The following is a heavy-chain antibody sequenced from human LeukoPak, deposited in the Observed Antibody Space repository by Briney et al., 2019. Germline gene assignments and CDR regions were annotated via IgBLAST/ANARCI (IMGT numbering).Heavy chain of an antibody. J-gene: IGHJ4*02. D-gene: IGHD3-16*01. V-gene: IGHV5-51*01. CDR3: AKGGDNSAFLFY. Sequence: GESLKISFKGSGYSFTNYWIGWVRPMPGRGLEWMGIIYPGDSDTRYSPSFQGQVTFSADKSISTAYLQWSSLKASDTAMYYCAKGGDNSAFLFYWGQGTMVTVSS. CDR2: IYPGDSDT. CDR1: GYSFTNYW.